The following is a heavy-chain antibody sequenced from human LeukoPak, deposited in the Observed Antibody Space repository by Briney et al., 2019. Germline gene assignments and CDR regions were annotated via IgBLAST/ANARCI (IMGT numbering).Heavy chain of an antibody. CDR2: IYHSGST. CDR1: GDSISSSDYY. CDR3: ARGRGDYYDSSGYMDY. V-gene: IGHV4-39*07. J-gene: IGHJ4*02. D-gene: IGHD3-22*01. Sequence: SETLSLTCTVSGDSISSSDYYWSWIRQPPGKGLEWIGEIYHSGSTNYNPSLKSRVTISVDKSKNQFSLKLSSVTAADTAVYYCARGRGDYYDSSGYMDYWGQGILVTVSS.